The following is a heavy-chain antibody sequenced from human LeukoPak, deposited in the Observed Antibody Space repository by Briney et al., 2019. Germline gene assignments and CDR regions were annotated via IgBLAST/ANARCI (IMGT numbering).Heavy chain of an antibody. CDR3: AKDSVESDYDILTGYSRGAFDI. CDR2: ISGSGGST. D-gene: IGHD3-9*01. V-gene: IGHV3-23*01. Sequence: PGGSLRLSCAASGFTFSSYAMSWVRQAPGKGLEWVSAISGSGGSTYYADSVKGRFTISRDNSKNTLYLQMNSLRAEDTAVYYCAKDSVESDYDILTGYSRGAFDIWGQGTMVTVSS. CDR1: GFTFSSYA. J-gene: IGHJ3*02.